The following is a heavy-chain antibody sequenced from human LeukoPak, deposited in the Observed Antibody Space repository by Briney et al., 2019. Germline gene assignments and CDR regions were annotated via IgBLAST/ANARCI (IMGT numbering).Heavy chain of an antibody. CDR2: INPNSGGT. D-gene: IGHD3-3*01. Sequence: ASVKVSCKASGYTFTGYYMHWVRQAPGQGLEWMGWINPNSGGTNYAQKFQGRVTMTRDTSISTAYMELSRLRSDDTAVYYCAGVPDYDFWSGYPLDYWGQGTLVTVSS. CDR1: GYTFTGYY. V-gene: IGHV1-2*02. CDR3: AGVPDYDFWSGYPLDY. J-gene: IGHJ4*02.